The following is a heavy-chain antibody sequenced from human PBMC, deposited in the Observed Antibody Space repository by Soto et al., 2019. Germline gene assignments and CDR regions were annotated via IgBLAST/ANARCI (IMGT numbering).Heavy chain of an antibody. CDR1: GFTFSSYS. J-gene: IGHJ5*02. Sequence: AGGSLRLSXAASGFTFSSYSMNWVRQAPGKGLEWVSSISSSSSYIYYADSVKGRFTISRDNAKNSLYLQMNSLRAEDTAVYYCAREMWHYGDENWFDPWGQGTLVTVSS. V-gene: IGHV3-21*01. CDR3: AREMWHYGDENWFDP. D-gene: IGHD4-17*01. CDR2: ISSSSSYI.